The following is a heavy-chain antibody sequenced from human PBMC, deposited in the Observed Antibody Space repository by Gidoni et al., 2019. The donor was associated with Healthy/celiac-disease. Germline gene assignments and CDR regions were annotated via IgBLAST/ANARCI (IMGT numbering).Heavy chain of an antibody. CDR2: IRYDGSNK. CDR1: GFTFSSYG. D-gene: IGHD1-1*01. J-gene: IGHJ3*02. Sequence: QVQLVESGGGVVQPGGSLRLSCAASGFTFSSYGMHWVRQAPGKGLEWVAFIRYDGSNKYYADSVKGRFTISRDNSKNTLYLQMNSLRAEDTAVYYCAKGLRTTPSPLDAFDIWGQGTMVTVSS. CDR3: AKGLRTTPSPLDAFDI. V-gene: IGHV3-30*02.